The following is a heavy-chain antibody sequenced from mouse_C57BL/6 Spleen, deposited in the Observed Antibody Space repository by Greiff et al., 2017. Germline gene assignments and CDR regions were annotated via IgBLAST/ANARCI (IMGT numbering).Heavy chain of an antibody. CDR2: IDPENGDT. CDR3: TTDYDYDGFAY. D-gene: IGHD2-4*01. V-gene: IGHV14-4*01. J-gene: IGHJ3*01. Sequence: EVKLMESGAELVRPGASVKLSCTASGFNIKDDYMHWVKQRPEQGLEWIGWIDPENGDTEYASKFQGKATITADTSSNTAYLQLSSLTSEDTAVYYCTTDYDYDGFAYWGQGTLVTVSA. CDR1: GFNIKDDY.